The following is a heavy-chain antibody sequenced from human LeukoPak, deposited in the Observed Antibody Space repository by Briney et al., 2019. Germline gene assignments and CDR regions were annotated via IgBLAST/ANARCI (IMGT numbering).Heavy chain of an antibody. CDR1: GFTFSSYG. V-gene: IGHV3-33*01. CDR2: IWYDGSNK. Sequence: GRSLRLSCAASGFTFSSYGMHWVRQAPGKGLEWVAVIWYDGSNKYYADSVKGRFAISRDNSKNTLYLQMNSLRAEDTAVYYCARVRAYYYGMDVWGQGTTVTVSS. J-gene: IGHJ6*02. CDR3: ARVRAYYYGMDV.